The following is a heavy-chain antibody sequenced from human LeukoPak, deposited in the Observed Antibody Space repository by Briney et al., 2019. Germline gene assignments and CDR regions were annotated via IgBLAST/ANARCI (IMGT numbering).Heavy chain of an antibody. CDR3: AKAPNYYDSSGYYYFDH. Sequence: GGSLRLSCAASGFTFSSYAMSWVRQAPGKGLEWVSAISGSGGSTYYADSVKGRFTISRDNSKNTLYLQMNSLRAEDTAVYYCAKAPNYYDSSGYYYFDHWGQGTLVTVSS. J-gene: IGHJ4*02. V-gene: IGHV3-23*01. CDR1: GFTFSSYA. CDR2: ISGSGGST. D-gene: IGHD3-22*01.